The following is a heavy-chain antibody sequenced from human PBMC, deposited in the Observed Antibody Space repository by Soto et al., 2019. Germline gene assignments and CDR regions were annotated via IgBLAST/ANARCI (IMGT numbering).Heavy chain of an antibody. D-gene: IGHD1-26*01. V-gene: IGHV1-69*01. CDR3: ARDGGRHAGGIDY. CDR1: GGTFSSYS. J-gene: IGHJ4*02. CDR2: IIPIFGTA. Sequence: QVQLVQSGAEVKKPGSSVKVSCKASGGTFSSYSSNWVRQATGQGLEGMGEIIPIFGTANYAQKLQGRVKITADESTSTAYMELSSLRSEDTAVYYCARDGGRHAGGIDYWGQGTLVTVSS.